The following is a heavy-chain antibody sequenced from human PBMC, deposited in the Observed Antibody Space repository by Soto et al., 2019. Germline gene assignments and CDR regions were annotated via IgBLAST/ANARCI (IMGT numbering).Heavy chain of an antibody. CDR3: AREDSWLQLVFDY. CDR2: ISSSSSYI. Sequence: WGSLRLSCAASGFTFSSYSMNLVRQAPGKGLEWVSSISSSSSYIYYADSVKGRFTISRDNAKNSLYLQMNSLRAEDTAVYYCAREDSWLQLVFDYWGQGTLVTV. V-gene: IGHV3-21*01. CDR1: GFTFSSYS. D-gene: IGHD5-12*01. J-gene: IGHJ4*02.